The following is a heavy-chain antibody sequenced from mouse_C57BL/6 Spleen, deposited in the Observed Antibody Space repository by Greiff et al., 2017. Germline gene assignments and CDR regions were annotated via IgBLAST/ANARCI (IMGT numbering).Heavy chain of an antibody. J-gene: IGHJ3*01. Sequence: QVQLKESGAELARPGASVKMSCKASGYTFTSYTMHWVKQRPGQGLEWIGYINPSSGYTKYNQTFKNKDTLTADKSSTIAYMQLSSLTSEDSAVYYCASLFAYWGQGTLVTVAA. V-gene: IGHV1-4*01. CDR3: ASLFAY. CDR1: GYTFTSYT. CDR2: INPSSGYT.